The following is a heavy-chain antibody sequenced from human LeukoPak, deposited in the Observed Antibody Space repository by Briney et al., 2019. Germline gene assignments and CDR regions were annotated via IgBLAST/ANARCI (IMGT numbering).Heavy chain of an antibody. CDR3: ARYYYGSGSYIWFDP. CDR2: LYYSGNT. Sequence: SETLSLTCTVCGVFISSSSLFWGWVRQPAGKGLEWNGSLYYSGNTYYNPSLKSRVTISVDTSKSQFSLKLSSVTATDTAVYYCARYYYGSGSYIWFDPWGQGTLVTVSS. V-gene: IGHV4-39*01. D-gene: IGHD3-10*01. CDR1: GVFISSSSLF. J-gene: IGHJ5*02.